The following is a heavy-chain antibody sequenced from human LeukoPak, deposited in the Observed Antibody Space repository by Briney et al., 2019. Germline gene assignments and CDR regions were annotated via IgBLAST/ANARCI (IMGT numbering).Heavy chain of an antibody. CDR3: ARGGSRVVTYGNFDY. J-gene: IGHJ4*02. D-gene: IGHD2-21*02. CDR1: GYTFTSYA. V-gene: IGHV1-18*01. CDR2: ISTYSGNT. Sequence: ASAKVSCKPSGYTFTSYALSWVRQAPGQGLEWMGWISTYSGNTNYAQKLQGRITMTIETSTSTAYMELRSLRSDDTAVYYCARGGSRVVTYGNFDYWGQGTLATVSS.